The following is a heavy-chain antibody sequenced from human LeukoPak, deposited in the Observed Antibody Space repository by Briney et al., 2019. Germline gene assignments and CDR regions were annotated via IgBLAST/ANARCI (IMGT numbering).Heavy chain of an antibody. J-gene: IGHJ4*02. CDR3: ARQDFWSGPLGLFDY. D-gene: IGHD3-3*01. CDR1: GGSISSYY. V-gene: IGHV4-39*01. CDR2: IYYSGST. Sequence: PSETLSLTCTVSGGSISSYYWGWIRQPPGKGLEWIGSIYYSGSTYYNPSLKSRVTISVDTSKNQFSLKLSSVTAADTAVYYCARQDFWSGPLGLFDYWGQGTLVTVSS.